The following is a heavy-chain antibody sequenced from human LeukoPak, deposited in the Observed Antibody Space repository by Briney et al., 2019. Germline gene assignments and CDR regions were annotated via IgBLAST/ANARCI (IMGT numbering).Heavy chain of an antibody. CDR2: INPNSGGT. V-gene: IGHV1-2*06. J-gene: IGHJ6*02. CDR3: ARGRYYYDSSGYHYGMDV. D-gene: IGHD3-22*01. Sequence: ASVKVSCKASGYTFTGYYMHWVRQAPGQGFEWMGRINPNSGGTNYAQKFQGRVTMTRDTSISTAYMELSRLRSDDTAVYYCARGRYYYDSSGYHYGMDVWGQGTTVTVSS. CDR1: GYTFTGYY.